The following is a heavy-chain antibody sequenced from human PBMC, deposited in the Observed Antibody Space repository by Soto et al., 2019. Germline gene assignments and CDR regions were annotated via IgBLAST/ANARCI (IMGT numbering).Heavy chain of an antibody. CDR3: ARGGVLWYGELLNY. CDR1: GYTFTSYD. J-gene: IGHJ4*02. V-gene: IGHV1-8*01. CDR2: MNPNSGNT. Sequence: QVQLVQSGAEVKKPGASVKVSCKASGYTFTSYDINWVRQATGQGLEWMGWMNPNSGNTGYAQKFQGRVTMTRNTTKNKANMKLSRMRSEDTAVYYCARGGVLWYGELLNYWGQGTLVTVSS. D-gene: IGHD3-10*01.